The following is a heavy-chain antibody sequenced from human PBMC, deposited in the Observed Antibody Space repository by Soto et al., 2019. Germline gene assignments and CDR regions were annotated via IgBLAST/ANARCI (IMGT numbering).Heavy chain of an antibody. CDR1: GYTFTSYG. Sequence: ASVKVSCKASGYTFTSYGISWVRQAPGQGLEWMGWISAYNGNTNYAQKLQGRVTMTTDTSTSTAYMELRSLRSDDTAVYYCGRRCSSTSCRDAFDIWGQGKMVTVSS. CDR2: ISAYNGNT. J-gene: IGHJ3*02. D-gene: IGHD2-2*01. CDR3: GRRCSSTSCRDAFDI. V-gene: IGHV1-18*01.